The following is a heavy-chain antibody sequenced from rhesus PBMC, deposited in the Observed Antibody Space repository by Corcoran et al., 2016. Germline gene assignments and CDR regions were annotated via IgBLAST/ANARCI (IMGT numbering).Heavy chain of an antibody. D-gene: IGHD2-15*01. CDR1: GGSISDSYR. V-gene: IGHV4S10*01. CDR2: ISGSSTST. Sequence: QVQLQESGPGVVKPSETLSLTCAVSGGSISDSYRWSWIRQPPGKGLGWIGYISGSSTSTNYNPSLKSRVTISKDTSKNQFSLKLSSVTAADTAVYYCARALLSLDYWGQGVLVTVSS. J-gene: IGHJ4*01. CDR3: ARALLSLDY.